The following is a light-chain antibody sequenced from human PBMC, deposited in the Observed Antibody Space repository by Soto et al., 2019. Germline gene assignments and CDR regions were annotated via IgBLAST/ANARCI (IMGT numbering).Light chain of an antibody. CDR1: QTISSW. V-gene: IGKV1-5*03. J-gene: IGKJ4*01. CDR2: KAS. Sequence: DIQMTQSPSTLSGSVGDRVTITCRASQTISSWLAWYQQKPGKAPKLLIYKASTLKSGVPSRFSGSGSGTEFTLTISNLQPDDFATYYCQQYNSYSPLTFGGGTKVDIK. CDR3: QQYNSYSPLT.